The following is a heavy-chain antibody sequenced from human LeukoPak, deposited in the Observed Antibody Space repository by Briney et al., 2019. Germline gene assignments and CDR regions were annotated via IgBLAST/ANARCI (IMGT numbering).Heavy chain of an antibody. CDR3: ARVRAYCSSTSCRIGRELQFDY. V-gene: IGHV7-4-1*02. D-gene: IGHD2-2*01. CDR2: INTNTGNP. Sequence: GASVKVSCKASGYTFTSYAMNWVRQAPGQGLEWMGWINTNTGNPTYAQGFTGRFVFSLDTSVSTAYLQISSLKAEDTAVYYCARVRAYCSSTSCRIGRELQFDYWGQGTLVTVSS. J-gene: IGHJ4*02. CDR1: GYTFTSYA.